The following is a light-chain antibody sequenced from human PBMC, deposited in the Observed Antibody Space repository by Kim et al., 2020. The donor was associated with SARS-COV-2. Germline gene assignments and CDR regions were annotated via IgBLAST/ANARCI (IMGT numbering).Light chain of an antibody. CDR3: QQHGNSPYT. J-gene: IGKJ2*01. CDR1: QGVPSSS. CDR2: GAS. V-gene: IGKV3-20*01. Sequence: LSPRERANLSCRASQGVPSSSIAWYQQKPGQPPRLLIYGASSRPTGVTDRFGGSGSGTDFTLTVTRLEPEDFAVYYCQQHGNSPYTFGQGTKLEI.